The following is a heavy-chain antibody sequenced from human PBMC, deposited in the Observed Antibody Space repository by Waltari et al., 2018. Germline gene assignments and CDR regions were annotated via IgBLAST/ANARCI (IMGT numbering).Heavy chain of an antibody. CDR2: IYHSGST. Sequence: QVQLQESGPGLVKPSETLSLTCTVSGYSISSGYYWGWIRQPPGQGLEWIGSIYHSGSTYYNPSLKSRVTISVDTSKNQFSLKLSSVTAADTAVYYCARDLDILTGYYRRGGYNWFDPWGQGTLVTVSS. V-gene: IGHV4-38-2*02. CDR1: GYSISSGYY. D-gene: IGHD3-9*01. J-gene: IGHJ5*02. CDR3: ARDLDILTGYYRRGGYNWFDP.